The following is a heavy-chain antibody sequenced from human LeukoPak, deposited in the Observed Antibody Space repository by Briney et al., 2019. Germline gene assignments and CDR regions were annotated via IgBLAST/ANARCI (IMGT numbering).Heavy chain of an antibody. CDR1: GFTFSSYA. V-gene: IGHV3-23*01. CDR2: ISGSGGST. CDR3: AKTPVRRFPLYFDY. J-gene: IGHJ4*02. D-gene: IGHD3-3*01. Sequence: GGSLRLSCAASGFTFSSYATSWVRQAPGKGLEWVSAISGSGGSTGYADSLKGRFTISRDNSKNTLYLQMNSLRAEDTAVYYCAKTPVRRFPLYFDYWGQGTLVTVSS.